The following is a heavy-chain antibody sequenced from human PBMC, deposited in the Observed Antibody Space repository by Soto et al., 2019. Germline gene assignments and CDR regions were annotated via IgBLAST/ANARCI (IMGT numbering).Heavy chain of an antibody. V-gene: IGHV3-30*18. CDR3: AKVRLEEAIAVAGTYYYYGMDV. CDR2: ISYDGSNK. CDR1: GFTFSSYG. Sequence: GGSLRLSCAASGFTFSSYGMHWVRQAPGKGLEWVAVISYDGSNKYYADSVKGRFTISRDNSKKTLYLQMNSLRAEDTAVYYCAKVRLEEAIAVAGTYYYYGMDVWGQGTTVTVSS. J-gene: IGHJ6*02. D-gene: IGHD6-19*01.